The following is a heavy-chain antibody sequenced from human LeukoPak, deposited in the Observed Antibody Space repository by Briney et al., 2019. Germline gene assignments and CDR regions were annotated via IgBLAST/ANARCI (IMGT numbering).Heavy chain of an antibody. CDR1: GFSLSSSGVG. CDR2: IYWNDDK. V-gene: IGHV2-5*01. Sequence: SGPRLVKATQTLTPTCTSSGFSLSSSGVGVGWIRHPPGKALAWLALIYWNDDKRYSPSLKSRLTITKAPPKNQVVLTMTNMDPVDTATYYCAHSKDLLDRGNFDYWGQGTLVTASS. J-gene: IGHJ4*02. CDR3: AHSKDLLDRGNFDY. D-gene: IGHD2-15*01.